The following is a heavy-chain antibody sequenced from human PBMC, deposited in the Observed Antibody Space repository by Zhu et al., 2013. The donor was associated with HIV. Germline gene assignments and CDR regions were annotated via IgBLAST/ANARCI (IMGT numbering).Heavy chain of an antibody. CDR3: ARDGSYSSSWYAVKDAFDI. V-gene: IGHV1-2*02. Sequence: QVQLVQSGAEVKKPGASVKVSCKASGYTFTGYYMHWVRQAPGQGLEWMGWINPNSGGTNYAQKFQGRVTMTRDTSISTAYMELSRLRSDDTAVYYCARDGSYSSSWYAVKDAFDIWGQGTMVTGLF. J-gene: IGHJ3*02. CDR1: GYTFTGYY. CDR2: INPNSGGT. D-gene: IGHD6-13*01.